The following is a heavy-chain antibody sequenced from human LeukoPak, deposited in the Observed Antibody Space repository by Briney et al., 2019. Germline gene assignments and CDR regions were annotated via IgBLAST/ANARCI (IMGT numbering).Heavy chain of an antibody. CDR1: GFTSSSDS. Sequence: GGSLRLSCAPSGFTSSSDSMNWGLQSPGKGGEWGSAISSSSSYIYYPDSGKGRFTISRNNAKNSLYLQMTSLRAEDTAVYYCARGTKTYYDILTGCVDYWGQGTLVTVSS. J-gene: IGHJ4*02. D-gene: IGHD3-9*01. CDR3: ARGTKTYYDILTGCVDY. CDR2: ISSSSSYI. V-gene: IGHV3-21*01.